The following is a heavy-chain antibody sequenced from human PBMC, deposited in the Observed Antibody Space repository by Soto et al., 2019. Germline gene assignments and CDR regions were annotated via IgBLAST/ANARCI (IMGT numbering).Heavy chain of an antibody. CDR2: IYFTGST. CDR1: GHSLSSGGYY. J-gene: IGHJ4*02. V-gene: IGHV4-31*03. CDR3: ARDWGSSGWPN. Sequence: SETLSLTCTVSGHSLSSGGYYWSWIRQHPGKGLEWVGYIYFTGSTLYNPSLKSRLAMSLDTSKNQFSLKLGSVTAADTAIYYCARDWGSSGWPNWGPGTLVTVS. D-gene: IGHD6-19*01.